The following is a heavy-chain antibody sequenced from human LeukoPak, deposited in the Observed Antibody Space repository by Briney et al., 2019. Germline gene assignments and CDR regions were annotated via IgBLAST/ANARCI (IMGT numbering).Heavy chain of an antibody. V-gene: IGHV3-66*01. CDR2: IYSGGST. D-gene: IGHD1-7*01. CDR3: ARDQRDWNYAYYYYGMDV. Sequence: PGGSLRLSCAASGFTVSSNYMSWVRQAPGKGLEWVSAIYSGGSTYYADSVKGRFTISRDNSKNTLYLQMNSLRAEDTAVYYCARDQRDWNYAYYYYGMDVWGQGTTVTVSS. CDR1: GFTVSSNY. J-gene: IGHJ6*02.